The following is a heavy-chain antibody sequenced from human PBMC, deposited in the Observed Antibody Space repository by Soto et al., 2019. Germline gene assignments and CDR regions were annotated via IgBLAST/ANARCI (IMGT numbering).Heavy chain of an antibody. Sequence: GGSLRLSCAASGFTFSSYGMHWVRQAPGKGLEWVAVIWYDGSNKYYADSVKGRFTISRDNSKNTLYLQMNSLRAEDTAVYYCAREEDYGYGMDVWGQGTTVTVSS. CDR3: AREEDYGYGMDV. D-gene: IGHD4-17*01. V-gene: IGHV3-33*01. CDR1: GFTFSSYG. CDR2: IWYDGSNK. J-gene: IGHJ6*02.